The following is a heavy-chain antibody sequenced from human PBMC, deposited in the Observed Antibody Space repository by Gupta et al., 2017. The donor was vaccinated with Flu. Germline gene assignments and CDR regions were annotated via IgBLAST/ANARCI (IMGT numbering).Heavy chain of an antibody. CDR2: INPNSGGT. CDR3: ASVPGGVGATWYYFDY. Sequence: PGQGLEWMGRINPNSGGTNYAQKFQGRVTMTRDTSISTAYMELSRLRSDDTAVYYCASVPGGVGATWYYFDYWGQGTLVTVSS. D-gene: IGHD1-26*01. J-gene: IGHJ4*02. V-gene: IGHV1-2*06.